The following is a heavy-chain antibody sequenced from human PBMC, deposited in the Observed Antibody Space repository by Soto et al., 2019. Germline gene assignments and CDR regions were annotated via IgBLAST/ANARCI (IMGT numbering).Heavy chain of an antibody. CDR2: INPKTGDT. CDR1: GYTFTDSH. J-gene: IGHJ4*02. V-gene: IGHV1-2*02. CDR3: ERDPPRYFTSSPEGAGL. D-gene: IGHD2-21*01. Sequence: QVQLVQSGTEVKKPGASVKVSCKASGYTFTDSHIHWLRQASGQGLEWLGWINPKTGDTNYPQNFQGRITMTRDTSMSTAYMELPNLTSDDTAVYYCERDPPRYFTSSPEGAGLWGQGTLVTVSS.